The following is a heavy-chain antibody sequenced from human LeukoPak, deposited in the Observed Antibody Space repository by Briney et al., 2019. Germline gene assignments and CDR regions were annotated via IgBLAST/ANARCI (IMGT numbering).Heavy chain of an antibody. Sequence: PGRSLRLSCAVSGFTFSRYDMHWVRQAPGKGLEWVAVILYDGSNKYYADSVKGRFTISRDNSKNTLYLQMNSLRPEDTAVYYCAKDCGYQLYYFDYWGQGTLVTVSS. V-gene: IGHV3-30*18. CDR1: GFTFSRYD. CDR2: ILYDGSNK. D-gene: IGHD3-22*01. J-gene: IGHJ4*02. CDR3: AKDCGYQLYYFDY.